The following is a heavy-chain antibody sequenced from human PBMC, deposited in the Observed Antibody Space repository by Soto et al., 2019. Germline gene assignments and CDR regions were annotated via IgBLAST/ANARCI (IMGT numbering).Heavy chain of an antibody. CDR3: AAPIIYDFWSGYPY. V-gene: IGHV1-58*01. CDR1: GFTFTSSA. J-gene: IGHJ4*02. Sequence: SVKVSCKASGFTFTSSAVQWVRQARGQRLEWIGWIVVGSGNTNYAQKFQEGVTITRDMSTSTAYMELSSLRSGDTAVYYCAAPIIYDFWSGYPYWGQGTLVTVSS. D-gene: IGHD3-3*01. CDR2: IVVGSGNT.